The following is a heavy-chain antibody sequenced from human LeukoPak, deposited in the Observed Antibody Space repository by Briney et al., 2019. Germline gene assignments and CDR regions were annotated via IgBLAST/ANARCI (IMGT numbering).Heavy chain of an antibody. CDR3: ARLSGTSGSYYGHFDY. Sequence: GGTLRLSCAASGFTFSSYGMSWVRQAPGKGLEWVSVIYSGGSTYYADSVKGRFTISRDNSKNTLYFQMNSLRAEDTAVYYCARLSGTSGSYYGHFDYWGQGTLVTVSS. D-gene: IGHD1-26*01. CDR1: GFTFSSYG. V-gene: IGHV3-53*01. CDR2: IYSGGST. J-gene: IGHJ4*02.